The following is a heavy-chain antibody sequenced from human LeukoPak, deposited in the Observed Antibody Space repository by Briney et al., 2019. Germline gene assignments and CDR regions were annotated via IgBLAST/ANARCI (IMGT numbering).Heavy chain of an antibody. Sequence: GGSLRLSCAVSGFSYSNYRMFCLRQAPGKGLEWVSTINTRADETHYADSVRGRFTIFRDNSKSTLALHMSNLRVEDTAVYYCERDPSDYECQGSWYRHFWGRGSQVTVSS. CDR2: INTRADET. CDR3: ERDPSDYECQGSWYRHF. D-gene: IGHD6-13*01. CDR1: GFSYSNYR. J-gene: IGHJ4*01. V-gene: IGHV3-23*01.